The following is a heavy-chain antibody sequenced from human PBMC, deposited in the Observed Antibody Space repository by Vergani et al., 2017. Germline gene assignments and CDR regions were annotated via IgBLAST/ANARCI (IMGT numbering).Heavy chain of an antibody. Sequence: QVQLQESGPGLVKPPETLSLTCTVSGGSISSYYWSWIRQPAGKGLEWIGRIYTSGSTNYNPSLKSRVTMSVDTSKNQFSLKLSSVTAADTAVYYCARGDITMVRGVNWFDPWGQGTLVTVSS. J-gene: IGHJ5*02. CDR1: GGSISSYY. CDR2: IYTSGST. CDR3: ARGDITMVRGVNWFDP. D-gene: IGHD3-10*01. V-gene: IGHV4-4*07.